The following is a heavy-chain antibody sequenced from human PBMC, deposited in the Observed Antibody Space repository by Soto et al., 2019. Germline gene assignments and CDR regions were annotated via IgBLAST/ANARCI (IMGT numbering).Heavy chain of an antibody. CDR2: IFSGGSH. V-gene: IGHV3-66*01. D-gene: IGHD3-3*01. J-gene: IGHJ4*02. Sequence: GGSLXLSCXASGFXXXXXXXXXXXQAPGXGLEWVSLIFSGGSHYYADSVKGRFTISRDNSKNTLYLQMNSLRAEDTAVYYCAARITIFGVVTAFDYWGQGTLVTVSS. CDR3: AARITIFGVVTAFDY. CDR1: GFXXXXXX.